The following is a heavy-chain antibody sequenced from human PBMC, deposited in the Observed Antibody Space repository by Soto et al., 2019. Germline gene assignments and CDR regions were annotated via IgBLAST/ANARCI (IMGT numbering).Heavy chain of an antibody. D-gene: IGHD2-2*02. Sequence: PSETLSLTCAVSGASISDCDWWSWVRQPPGKGLEWIGEIHHSGATNHNSSVKSRVTISLDKSKNHLSLQLNSVTAADTAVYYCATRDYTASQYWGQGILVTVSS. CDR1: GASISDCDW. J-gene: IGHJ4*02. CDR3: ATRDYTASQY. V-gene: IGHV4-4*02. CDR2: IHHSGAT.